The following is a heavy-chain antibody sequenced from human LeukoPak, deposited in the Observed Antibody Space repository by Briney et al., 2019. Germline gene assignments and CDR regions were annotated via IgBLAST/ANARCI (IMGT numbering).Heavy chain of an antibody. V-gene: IGHV1-69*13. D-gene: IGHD5-12*01. CDR2: IIPIFGTA. CDR3: ARASIVATISYYYYGMDV. J-gene: IGHJ6*04. Sequence: SVKVSCKASGGTFSSYAISWVRQAPGQGLEWMGGIIPIFGTANYAQKFQGRVTITADESTSTAYMELSSLRSGDTAVYYCARASIVATISYYYYGMDVWGKGTTVTVSS. CDR1: GGTFSSYA.